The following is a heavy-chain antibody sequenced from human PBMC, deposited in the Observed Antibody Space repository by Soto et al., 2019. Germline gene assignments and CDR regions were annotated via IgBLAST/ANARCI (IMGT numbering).Heavy chain of an antibody. CDR3: ATHPPYGPLDH. D-gene: IGHD4-17*01. V-gene: IGHV4-39*01. J-gene: IGHJ4*02. Sequence: QLQLQESGPGLVKPSETLSLTCTVSGGSIGSSSNHWGWIRQPPGKGLEWIGNIYYSENTYYNPSLKSRVTISVDTSKNQFSPRLTSVTAADTAVYYCATHPPYGPLDHWGQGTLVTVSS. CDR1: GGSIGSSSNH. CDR2: IYYSENT.